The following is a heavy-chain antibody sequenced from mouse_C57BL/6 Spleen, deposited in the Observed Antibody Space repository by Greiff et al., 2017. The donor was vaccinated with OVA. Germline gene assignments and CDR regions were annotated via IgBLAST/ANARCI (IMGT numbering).Heavy chain of an antibody. CDR1: GYSFTGYY. CDR2: INPSTGGT. CDR3: ARRGDMVTTGYYFDY. V-gene: IGHV1-42*01. J-gene: IGHJ2*01. D-gene: IGHD2-2*01. Sequence: DVKLQESGPELVKPGASVKISCKASGYSFTGYYMNWVKQSPEKSLEWIGEINPSTGGTTYNQKFKAKATLTVDKSSSTAYMQLKSLTSEDSAVYYCARRGDMVTTGYYFDYWGQGTTLTVSS.